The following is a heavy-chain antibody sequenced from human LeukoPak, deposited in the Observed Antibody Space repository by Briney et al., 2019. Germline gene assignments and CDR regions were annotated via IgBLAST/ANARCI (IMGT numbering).Heavy chain of an antibody. D-gene: IGHD2-21*01. CDR2: ISGSPGST. Sequence: GESLRLSCAASGFTFSSYAMSWVRQAPGKGLEWVSAISGSPGSTYYADSVKGRFTISRDNSKNTLYLQMNRLRVEDAALYYCARAPVTSCRGAFCYPFDYWGQGILVTVSS. CDR1: GFTFSSYA. J-gene: IGHJ4*02. CDR3: ARAPVTSCRGAFCYPFDY. V-gene: IGHV3-23*01.